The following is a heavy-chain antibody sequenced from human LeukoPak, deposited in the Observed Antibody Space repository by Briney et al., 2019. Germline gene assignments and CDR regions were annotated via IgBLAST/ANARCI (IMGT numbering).Heavy chain of an antibody. Sequence: GGSLRLSCAASGFPVSSYSMNWVRQAPGKGLEWGSYISGSSSTIYYADSVKGRFTISRDNGKNTLYLQMNSLRAEDTAVYYCARGSTYYDSSGQVPFDYWGQGTLVTVSS. V-gene: IGHV3-48*01. D-gene: IGHD3-22*01. CDR1: GFPVSSYS. CDR3: ARGSTYYDSSGQVPFDY. CDR2: ISGSSSTI. J-gene: IGHJ4*02.